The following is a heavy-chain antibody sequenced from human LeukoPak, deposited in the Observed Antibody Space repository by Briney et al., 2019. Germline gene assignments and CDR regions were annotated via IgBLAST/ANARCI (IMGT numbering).Heavy chain of an antibody. V-gene: IGHV1-2*02. CDR3: ARSFPIVAVVAAPDY. Sequence: ASVTVSCKASGYTFTGYYMHWVRQAPGPGLGWMGWINPNSGGTNYAQKFPGRVTMTRATSISTAYMELSRLRSDDTAVYYCARSFPIVAVVAAPDYWGQGTLVTVSS. J-gene: IGHJ4*02. CDR2: INPNSGGT. D-gene: IGHD2-15*01. CDR1: GYTFTGYY.